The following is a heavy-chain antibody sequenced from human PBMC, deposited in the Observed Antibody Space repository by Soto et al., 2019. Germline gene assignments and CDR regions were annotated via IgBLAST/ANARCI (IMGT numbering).Heavy chain of an antibody. J-gene: IGHJ4*02. CDR2: ITGNAANT. V-gene: IGHV3-23*01. CDR1: RFTFGGYA. D-gene: IGHD2-21*02. CDR3: AKAARDCGGDCYSSYFDS. Sequence: SLRLSCSASRFTFGGYAMSWVRQAPGKGLEWVSGITGNAANTVYADSVKGRFTISRDNSKNALYLQLNSLRAEDTAVYFCAKAARDCGGDCYSSYFDSWGQGALVT.